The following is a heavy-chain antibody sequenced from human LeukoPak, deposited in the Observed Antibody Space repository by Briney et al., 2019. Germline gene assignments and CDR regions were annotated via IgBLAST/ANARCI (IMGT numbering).Heavy chain of an antibody. V-gene: IGHV4-39*07. J-gene: IGHJ5*02. D-gene: IGHD6-13*01. Sequence: SETLSLTCTVSGGSISSSSYYWGWIRQPPGKGLEWIGEINHSGSTNYNPSLKSRVTISVDTSKNQFSLKLSSVTAADTAVYYCARGRQQLVMEEYNWFDPWGQGTLVTVSS. CDR3: ARGRQQLVMEEYNWFDP. CDR2: INHSGST. CDR1: GGSISSSSYY.